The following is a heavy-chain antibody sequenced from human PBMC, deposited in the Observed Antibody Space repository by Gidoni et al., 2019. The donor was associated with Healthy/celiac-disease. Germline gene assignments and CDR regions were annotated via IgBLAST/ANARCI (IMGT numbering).Heavy chain of an antibody. D-gene: IGHD6-13*01. CDR2: ISSSSSYI. CDR1: GFTFSRHS. J-gene: IGHJ6*02. Sequence: EVQLVESGGGLVKPGGSLRLSCAASGFTFSRHSMHWVRQAPGKGLEWVSSISSSSSYIYYADSGKGRFTISRDNAKNSLYLQMNSLRAEDTAVYYCARVGIAASYYYYYGMDVWGQGTTVTVSS. CDR3: ARVGIAASYYYYYGMDV. V-gene: IGHV3-21*01.